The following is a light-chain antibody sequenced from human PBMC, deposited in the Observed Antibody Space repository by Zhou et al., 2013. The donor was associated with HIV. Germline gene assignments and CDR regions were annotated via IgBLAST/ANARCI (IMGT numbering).Light chain of an antibody. CDR1: QDINHY. J-gene: IGKJ1*01. V-gene: IGKV1-27*01. CDR2: DAS. CDR3: QYYKNVPRT. Sequence: DIQMTQSPASLSASVGDRVTITCRASQDINHYLAWYQQKPGKAPDLVIYDASTLHSGVPSRFSGSGSGTGFTLSITGLQPEDVGTYFCQYYKNVPRTFGQGTKVEI.